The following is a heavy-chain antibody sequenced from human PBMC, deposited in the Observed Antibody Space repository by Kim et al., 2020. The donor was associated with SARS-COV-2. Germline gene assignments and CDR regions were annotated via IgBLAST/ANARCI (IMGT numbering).Heavy chain of an antibody. V-gene: IGHV1-2*06. J-gene: IGHJ6*02. CDR2: INPNSGNT. CDR1: GYTFTGYY. Sequence: ASVKVSCKASGYTFTGYYMHWVRQAPGQGLEWMGRINPNSGNTDYAQKFQGRVTVTRDTSISTAYMELSRLRSDDTAVYYCAKDYYESGGYYGTANRYYYYYGMDVWGQGTTVTVSS. D-gene: IGHD3-22*01. CDR3: AKDYYESGGYYGTANRYYYYYGMDV.